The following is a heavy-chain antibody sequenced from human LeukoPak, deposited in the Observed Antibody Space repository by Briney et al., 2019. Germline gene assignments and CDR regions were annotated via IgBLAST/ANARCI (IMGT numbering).Heavy chain of an antibody. V-gene: IGHV3-23*01. CDR2: ISGSGGST. CDR1: GFTFSSYA. Sequence: PGGSLRLSCAASGFTFSSYAMSWVRQAPGKGLEWVSAISGSGGSTYYADSVKGRFTISRDSSKNTLYLQMNSLRAEDTAVYYCAKAGDYGGNLHFDYWGQGTLVTVSS. CDR3: AKAGDYGGNLHFDY. D-gene: IGHD4-23*01. J-gene: IGHJ4*02.